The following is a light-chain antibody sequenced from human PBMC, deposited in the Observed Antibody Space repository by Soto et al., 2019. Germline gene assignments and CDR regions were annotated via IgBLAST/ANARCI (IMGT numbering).Light chain of an antibody. V-gene: IGLV2-14*01. J-gene: IGLJ3*02. CDR3: SSYTTSSTGV. CDR2: EVI. CDR1: GGDIGAYNY. Sequence: QSALTQPASVSGSPGQSITISCAGTGGDIGAYNYVSWYQQHPGKAPKLMIYEVIRRPSGISNRFSGSKSGNTASLTISTLQAEDEADYYCSSYTTSSTGVFGGGTKLTVL.